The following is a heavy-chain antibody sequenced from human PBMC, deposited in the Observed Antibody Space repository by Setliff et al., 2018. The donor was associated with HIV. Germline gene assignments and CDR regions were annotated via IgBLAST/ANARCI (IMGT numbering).Heavy chain of an antibody. J-gene: IGHJ3*01. V-gene: IGHV3-9*01. D-gene: IGHD2-2*01. Sequence: LRLSCAASGFTFDEYAMHWVRQAPGKGLEWVSGITSNSGRIGYADSIKGRFTISRDNAKSSLFLQVKSLRVEDTALYYCARQVVPVDMEADAFNVWGQGTVVTVSS. CDR2: ITSNSGRI. CDR1: GFTFDEYA. CDR3: ARQVVPVDMEADAFNV.